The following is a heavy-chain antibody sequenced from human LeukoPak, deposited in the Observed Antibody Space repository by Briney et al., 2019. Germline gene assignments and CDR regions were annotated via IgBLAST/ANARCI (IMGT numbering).Heavy chain of an antibody. CDR2: ISSSSSYI. D-gene: IGHD6-19*01. CDR3: ARERIPSAAFDI. CDR1: GFIFNTNW. J-gene: IGHJ3*02. Sequence: NPGGSLRLSCAASGFIFNTNWISWVRQAPGKGLEWVSSISSSSSYIYYADSVKGRFTISRDNAKNSLYLQMNSLRAEDTAVYYCARERIPSAAFDIWGQGTMVTVSS. V-gene: IGHV3-21*01.